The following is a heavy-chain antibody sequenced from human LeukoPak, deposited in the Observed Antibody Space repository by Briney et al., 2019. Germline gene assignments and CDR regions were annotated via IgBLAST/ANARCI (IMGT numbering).Heavy chain of an antibody. CDR3: ARDLRTLYSSNWYVGAFDI. V-gene: IGHV4-4*07. J-gene: IGHJ3*02. D-gene: IGHD6-13*01. CDR1: GGSISSYY. Sequence: SETLSLTCTVSGGSISSYYWSWIRQPAGKGLEWIGRIYTTGSTNYNPSLMSRVTMAVDTSKNLFYLKLNSVSAADTAVYYCARDLRTLYSSNWYVGAFDIWGQGTLVTVSS. CDR2: IYTTGST.